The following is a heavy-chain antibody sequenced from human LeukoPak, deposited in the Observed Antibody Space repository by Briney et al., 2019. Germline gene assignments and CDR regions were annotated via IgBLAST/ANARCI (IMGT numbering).Heavy chain of an antibody. Sequence: SETLSLTCTVSGGSISSSSYYWGWIRQPPGKGLEWIGSIYYSGSTYYNPSLKSRVTISVDTSKNQFSLKLSSVTAADTAVYYCARWTPGVTYYYDSSGYGGKNWFDPWGQGTLVTVSS. J-gene: IGHJ5*02. D-gene: IGHD3-22*01. V-gene: IGHV4-39*07. CDR3: ARWTPGVTYYYDSSGYGGKNWFDP. CDR1: GGSISSSSYY. CDR2: IYYSGST.